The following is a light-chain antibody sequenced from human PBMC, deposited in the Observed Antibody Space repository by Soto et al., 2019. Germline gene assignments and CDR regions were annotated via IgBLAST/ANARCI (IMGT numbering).Light chain of an antibody. CDR1: QNIRDF. V-gene: IGKV1-39*01. CDR2: SAS. Sequence: DLQMTQSASSLSASLGDRVSLPCRASQNIRDFLNWYQQKPGKAPELLIFSASSLQSGVPSRFSGSGSGTDFTFTIGSLQREDFATYFCQQTYSTPPTFGQGTRVEI. J-gene: IGKJ1*01. CDR3: QQTYSTPPT.